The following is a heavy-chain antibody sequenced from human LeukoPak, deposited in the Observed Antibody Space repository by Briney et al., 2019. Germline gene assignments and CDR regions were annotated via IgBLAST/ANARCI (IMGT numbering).Heavy chain of an antibody. CDR2: ISSSGSTI. D-gene: IGHD3-10*01. CDR1: GFTFSSYE. V-gene: IGHV3-48*03. Sequence: GGSLRLSCAASGFTFSSYEMNWVRQAPGKGLVWVSYISSSGSTIYYADSVKGRFTISRDNAKNSLYLQMNSLRAENTAVYYCARVGMVRGVSYDYWGQGTLVTVSS. J-gene: IGHJ4*02. CDR3: ARVGMVRGVSYDY.